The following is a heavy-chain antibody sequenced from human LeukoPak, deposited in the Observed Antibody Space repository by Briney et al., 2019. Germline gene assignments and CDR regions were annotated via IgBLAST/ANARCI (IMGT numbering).Heavy chain of an antibody. CDR2: ISSSSSYT. CDR1: GFTFSDYY. J-gene: IGHJ3*02. D-gene: IGHD6-13*01. V-gene: IGHV3-11*06. Sequence: GSLRLSCAASGFTFSDYYMSWIRQAPGKGLEWVSYISSSSSYTNYADSVKGRFTISRDNANNSLYLQMNSLRAEDTAVYYCARDHSSSWYAAGAFDIWGQGTMVTVSS. CDR3: ARDHSSSWYAAGAFDI.